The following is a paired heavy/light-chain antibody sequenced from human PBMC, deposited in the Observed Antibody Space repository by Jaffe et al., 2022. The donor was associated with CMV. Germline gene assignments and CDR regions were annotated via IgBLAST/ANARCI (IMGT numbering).Heavy chain of an antibody. D-gene: IGHD2-21*01. Sequence: ELQSVESGGGLVQPGGSLRLSCAASGLTFRTFEMNWVRQAPGKGLEWVSYISGSGTPMYYADSVEGRFTISRDDATDSVHLQMNNLRAEDTAIYYCARGATLYSLDYWGQGILVTVST. J-gene: IGHJ4*02. CDR2: ISGSGTPM. V-gene: IGHV3-48*03. CDR3: ARGATLYSLDY. CDR1: GLTFRTFE.
Light chain of an antibody. CDR1: QSVSSNY. J-gene: IGKJ2*01. Sequence: EIVLTQSPGTLSLSPGERVSLSCRASQSVSSNYLAWYQQKPGQAPRLLIYTAYNRATGIPDRFSGSGSGTDFTLTISRLEPEDFAVYYCQQYGYGTSPRYTFGQGTKLEIK. CDR2: TAY. CDR3: QQYGYGTSPRYT. V-gene: IGKV3-20*01.